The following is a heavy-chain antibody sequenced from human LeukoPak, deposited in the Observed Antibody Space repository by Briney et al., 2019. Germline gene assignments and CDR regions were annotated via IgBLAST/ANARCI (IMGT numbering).Heavy chain of an antibody. V-gene: IGHV4-59*01. D-gene: IGHD3-22*01. Sequence: SETLSLTCTVSGGSISSYYWSWLRQPPGKGLEWIGYIYYSGSTNYNPSLKSRVTISVDTSKNQFSLKLSSVTAADTAVYYCARDGDYYDSSGYYSLLDYWGQGTLVTVSS. CDR3: ARDGDYYDSSGYYSLLDY. CDR2: IYYSGST. CDR1: GGSISSYY. J-gene: IGHJ4*02.